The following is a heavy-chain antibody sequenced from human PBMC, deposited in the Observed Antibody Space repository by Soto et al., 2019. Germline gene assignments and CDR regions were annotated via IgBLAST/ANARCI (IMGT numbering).Heavy chain of an antibody. CDR3: ARLAPPYYDILTGYSHYYYYGMDV. CDR2: IYPGDSDT. V-gene: IGHV5-51*01. J-gene: IGHJ6*02. CDR1: GYSFASYL. D-gene: IGHD3-9*01. Sequence: XESLKISCKGSGYSFASYLVVWVRQMPGKGLDWMGIIYPGDSDTRYSPSFQGQVTISADKSISTAYLQWSSLKASDTAMYYCARLAPPYYDILTGYSHYYYYGMDVWGQGTTVTVS.